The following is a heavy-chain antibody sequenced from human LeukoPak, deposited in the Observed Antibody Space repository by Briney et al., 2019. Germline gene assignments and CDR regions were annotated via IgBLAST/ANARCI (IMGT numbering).Heavy chain of an antibody. CDR1: GFTFSNYA. D-gene: IGHD6-13*01. J-gene: IGHJ5*02. CDR3: ARGIAAAGNPNWFDP. V-gene: IGHV3-33*01. Sequence: PGGSLRLSCAGTGFTFSNYAMHWVRQAPDKGLQWVAVIWYDGSKKYYADSVEGRFTISRDNSGNMVYLQMNSLRVEDTALYYCARGIAAAGNPNWFDPWGQGTLVTVSS. CDR2: IWYDGSKK.